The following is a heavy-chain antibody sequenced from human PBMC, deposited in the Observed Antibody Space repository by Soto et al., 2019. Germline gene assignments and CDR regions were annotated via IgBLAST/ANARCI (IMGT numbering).Heavy chain of an antibody. CDR3: AREASVLIPVAHPARFDC. J-gene: IGHJ4*02. CDR1: GYSFMKYG. D-gene: IGHD2-8*01. Sequence: ASVKVSCKGFGYSFMKYGINWVRQAPGQGLEWVGWISPYSGYTHSAQKFHGRLTLTTDTAASTAYMELRILRSADTALYYCAREASVLIPVAHPARFDCWGKGTLVTV. V-gene: IGHV1-18*01. CDR2: ISPYSGYT.